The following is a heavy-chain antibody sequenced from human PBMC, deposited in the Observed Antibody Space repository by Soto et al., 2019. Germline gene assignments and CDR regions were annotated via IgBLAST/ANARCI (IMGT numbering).Heavy chain of an antibody. Sequence: ESGGGLVQPGGSLRLSCAASGLIFSNYAMSWVRQAPGKGLEWVSLISGDGRITYYADSVKGRFTVFRDNFKNTLYLQMNSVRAEDTAIYYCAKGYDPLNSIMSRWGQGTLVTVSS. D-gene: IGHD3-16*01. CDR2: ISGDGRIT. J-gene: IGHJ4*02. CDR1: GLIFSNYA. CDR3: AKGYDPLNSIMSR. V-gene: IGHV3-23*01.